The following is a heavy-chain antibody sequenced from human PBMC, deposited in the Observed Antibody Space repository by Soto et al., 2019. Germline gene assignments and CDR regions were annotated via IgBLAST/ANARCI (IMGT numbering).Heavy chain of an antibody. J-gene: IGHJ6*02. CDR2: IYSRGST. D-gene: IGHD6-13*01. Sequence: SETLSLTCNVSGGSISGYYWSWIRQPPGKGLEYIGYIYSRGSTNYNPSLESRVTMSVDTSRNQFSLKVNSVTAADTAVYYCARQQLLPFYYALDVWGQGTTVTVSS. CDR1: GGSISGYY. CDR3: ARQQLLPFYYALDV. V-gene: IGHV4-59*01.